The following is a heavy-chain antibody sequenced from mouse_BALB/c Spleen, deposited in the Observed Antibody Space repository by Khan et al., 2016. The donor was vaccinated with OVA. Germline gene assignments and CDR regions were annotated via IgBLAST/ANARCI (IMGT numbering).Heavy chain of an antibody. CDR1: GYSITSEYA. J-gene: IGHJ3*01. CDR2: INYSGNT. Sequence: EVQLQESGPGLVKPSQSLSLTCTVTGYSITSEYARNWIRQFPGNKLEWMGYINYSGNTRYNPSLKSRTSITRDTSKSQFFLQLNSVTSEDTATYYCARKDYYEYDPFAYWGQGTLVTVSA. CDR3: ARKDYYEYDPFAY. V-gene: IGHV3-2*02. D-gene: IGHD2-4*01.